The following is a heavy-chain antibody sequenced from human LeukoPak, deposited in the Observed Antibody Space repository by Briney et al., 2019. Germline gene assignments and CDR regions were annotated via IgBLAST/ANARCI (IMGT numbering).Heavy chain of an antibody. J-gene: IGHJ4*02. CDR3: ARVSVAGPPTYYFDY. D-gene: IGHD6-19*01. Sequence: PSETLSLTCIVSGGSISSYYWSWIRQPPGKGLEWIGYIYYSGSTNYNPSLKSRVTISVDTSKNQFSLKLSSVTAADTAVYYCARVSVAGPPTYYFDYWGQGTLVTVSS. CDR2: IYYSGST. CDR1: GGSISSYY. V-gene: IGHV4-59*01.